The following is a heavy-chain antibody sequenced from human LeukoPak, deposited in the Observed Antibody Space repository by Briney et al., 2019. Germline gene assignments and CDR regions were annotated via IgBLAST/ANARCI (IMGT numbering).Heavy chain of an antibody. CDR2: IYPGDSDT. Sequence: GESLKIFCKGSGYSFTNYWIGWVRQMPGKGLERMGIIYPGDSDTRYSPSFQGQVTISADKSISTAYLQWSSLRASDTAMYYCARRGYYASGSFYNHWFDPWGQGTLVTVSS. CDR1: GYSFTNYW. V-gene: IGHV5-51*01. J-gene: IGHJ5*02. D-gene: IGHD3-10*01. CDR3: ARRGYYASGSFYNHWFDP.